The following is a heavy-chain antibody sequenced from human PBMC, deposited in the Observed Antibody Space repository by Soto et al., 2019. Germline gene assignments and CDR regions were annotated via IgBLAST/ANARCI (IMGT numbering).Heavy chain of an antibody. CDR1: GFTVSTSY. D-gene: IGHD2-21*02. J-gene: IGHJ3*02. Sequence: EVQLVETGGGLIQPGGSLRLSCAASGFTVSTSYMSWVRQAPGRGLEWVSIIYSGGSTYYADSVKGRFSISRDNSQYTLYLQMNSLRAEDTAVYYCARGSYCGGGCYGAAFDIWGQGTMVTVSS. CDR2: IYSGGST. CDR3: ARGSYCGGGCYGAAFDI. V-gene: IGHV3-53*02.